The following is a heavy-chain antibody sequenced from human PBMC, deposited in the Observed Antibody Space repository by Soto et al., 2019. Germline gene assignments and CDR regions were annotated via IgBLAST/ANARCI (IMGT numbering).Heavy chain of an antibody. CDR3: ARDAVYNDGLWLVAY. J-gene: IGHJ4*02. Sequence: GGSLRLSCAASGFTFNYAMMWVRQAPGKGQEWVSGIVGDGSSIYYADSVKGRFTISRDNSKNTLYLQVNSLRVEDTAVYYCARDAVYNDGLWLVAYWGQGTLVTVSS. CDR2: IVGDGSSI. V-gene: IGHV3-23*01. CDR1: GFTFNYA. D-gene: IGHD1-1*01.